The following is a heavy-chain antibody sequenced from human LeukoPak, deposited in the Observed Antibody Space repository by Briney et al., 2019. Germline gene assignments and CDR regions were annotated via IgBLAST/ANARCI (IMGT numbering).Heavy chain of an antibody. D-gene: IGHD1-26*01. V-gene: IGHV3-7*01. CDR3: AREVLDGPGGATFDY. Sequence: GGSLRLSCAASGFTFSSYGMHWVRQAPGKGLEWVANIKQDGSEKYYVDSVKGRFTISRDNAKNSLYLQMNSLRAEDTAVYYCAREVLDGPGGATFDYWGQGTLVTVSS. J-gene: IGHJ4*02. CDR1: GFTFSSYG. CDR2: IKQDGSEK.